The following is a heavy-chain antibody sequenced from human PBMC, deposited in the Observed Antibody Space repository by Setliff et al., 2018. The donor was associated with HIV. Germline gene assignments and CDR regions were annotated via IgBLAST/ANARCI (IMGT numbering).Heavy chain of an antibody. D-gene: IGHD2-2*01. CDR3: VRGGTSSNWFDP. CDR2: IYYSGST. Sequence: SETLSLTCTVSGGSISSSSYYWGWIRQPPGKGLEWIGRIYYSGSTYYNPSRKSRVTISVDTSKNQFCLKLNSVTAADTAVYYCVRGGTSSNWFDPWGQGTLVTVSS. J-gene: IGHJ5*02. CDR1: GGSISSSSYY. V-gene: IGHV4-39*07.